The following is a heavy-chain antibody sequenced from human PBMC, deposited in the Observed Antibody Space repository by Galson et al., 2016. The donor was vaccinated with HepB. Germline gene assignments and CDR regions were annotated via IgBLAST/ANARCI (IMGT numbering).Heavy chain of an antibody. J-gene: IGHJ3*02. D-gene: IGHD6-19*01. CDR2: ISPYNGHT. CDR3: ARGHSSGWETIDVFDI. V-gene: IGHV1-18*01. Sequence: CKASGYSFITYAISWVRQAPGQGLEWMGWISPYNGHTNAAQKFQGRATMTTDASTSTANLELRSLTFDDTAVYYCARGHSSGWETIDVFDIWGQGTMVTVSS. CDR1: GYSFITYA.